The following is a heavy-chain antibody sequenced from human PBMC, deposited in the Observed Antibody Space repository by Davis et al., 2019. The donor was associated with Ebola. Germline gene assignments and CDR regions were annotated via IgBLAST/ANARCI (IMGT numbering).Heavy chain of an antibody. CDR2: IYYSGST. J-gene: IGHJ5*02. V-gene: IGHV4-39*07. CDR3: ARMRILATIGDWFEP. Sequence: MPSETLSPTFTLLGGSIISSSYYWGWIRQPPGKGLEWIGSIYYSGSTNYNPSLKSRVTISVDTSKNQFSLKLSSVTAADTAVYYCARMRILATIGDWFEPWGQGTLVTVSS. D-gene: IGHD5-12*01. CDR1: GGSIISSSYY.